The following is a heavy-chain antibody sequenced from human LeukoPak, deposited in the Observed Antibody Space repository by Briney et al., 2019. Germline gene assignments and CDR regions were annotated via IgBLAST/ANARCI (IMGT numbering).Heavy chain of an antibody. CDR1: GYTFTSYG. CDR3: ARGLGGTENYYYDSSGYYFEDY. CDR2: ISAYNGNT. V-gene: IGHV1-18*01. J-gene: IGHJ4*02. D-gene: IGHD3-22*01. Sequence: ASVKVSCKASGYTFTSYGISWLRQAPGQGLEWMEWISAYNGNTNYAQKLQGRVTMTTDTSTSTAYMELRSLRSDDTAVYYCARGLGGTENYYYDSSGYYFEDYWGQGTLVTVSS.